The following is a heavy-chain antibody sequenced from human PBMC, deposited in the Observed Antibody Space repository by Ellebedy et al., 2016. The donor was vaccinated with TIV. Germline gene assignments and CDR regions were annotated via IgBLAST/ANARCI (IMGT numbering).Heavy chain of an antibody. CDR3: ARGGGYCSGISCYNDH. V-gene: IGHV4-34*01. D-gene: IGHD2-15*01. Sequence: SETLSLXXDVYSGSFSDYYWTWIRRPPGEGLEWIGEINRSGSTKYNPSLKSRVSISLDTSKNQLSLRVNSVTAADTAVYYCARGGGYCSGISCYNDHWGQGVLVTVSS. J-gene: IGHJ4*02. CDR1: SGSFSDYY. CDR2: INRSGST.